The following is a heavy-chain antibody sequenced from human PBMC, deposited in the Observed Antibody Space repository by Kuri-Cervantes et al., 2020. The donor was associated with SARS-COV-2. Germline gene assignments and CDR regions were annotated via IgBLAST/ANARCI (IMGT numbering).Heavy chain of an antibody. CDR3: ATDRFCPGGVCRLHGFHS. CDR2: INSDGSST. CDR1: GFTFSSYW. J-gene: IGHJ5*01. Sequence: GESLKISCAASGFTFSSYWMHWVRQAPGKGLVWVSRINSDGSSTSYADSVKGRFTVSRDNARNSLYLQMDGLRVEDTAVYYCATDRFCPGGVCRLHGFHSWGQGTLVTVSS. V-gene: IGHV3-74*01. D-gene: IGHD2-8*02.